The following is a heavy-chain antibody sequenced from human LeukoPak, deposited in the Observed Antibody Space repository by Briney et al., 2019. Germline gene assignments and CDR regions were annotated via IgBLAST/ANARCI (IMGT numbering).Heavy chain of an antibody. J-gene: IGHJ3*02. Sequence: GEALKISCKTSGYSFSNFWIGWVRQMPGKGLEWMGIIYPGASDIRYGPSFQGQVTISADKSTTNAYLQWSSLKASDTAMYFCARQTKRGYSSGWSDAFDIWGQGTMVTVSS. V-gene: IGHV5-51*01. CDR3: ARQTKRGYSSGWSDAFDI. CDR2: IYPGASDI. CDR1: GYSFSNFW. D-gene: IGHD6-19*01.